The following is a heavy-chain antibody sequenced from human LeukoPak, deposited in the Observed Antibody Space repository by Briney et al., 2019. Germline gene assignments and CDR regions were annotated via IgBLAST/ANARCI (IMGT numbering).Heavy chain of an antibody. CDR1: GGSISSNNW. V-gene: IGHV4/OR15-8*01. CDR3: GRKAIAVAGAD. Sequence: SETLSLTCAVSGGSISSNNWGWRVRQPPGKGLESIGEIYHSGIPTYNPSLKSRVTISVDKSKNQFSLDLSSVTAADTAVYYCGRKAIAVAGADWGQGTLVTVSS. CDR2: IYHSGIP. J-gene: IGHJ4*02. D-gene: IGHD6-19*01.